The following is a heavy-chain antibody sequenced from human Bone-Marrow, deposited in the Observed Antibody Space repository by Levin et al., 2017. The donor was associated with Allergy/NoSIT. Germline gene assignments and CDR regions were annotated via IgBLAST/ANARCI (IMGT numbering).Heavy chain of an antibody. CDR1: GGSISSSSYY. J-gene: IGHJ4*02. CDR2: IYYSGTT. V-gene: IGHV4-39*07. CDR3: ARELRSSSHY. Sequence: SETLSLTCTVSGGSISSSSYYWGWVRQPPGKGLEWIGSIYYSGTTYYAPSLRSRVTISVDTSRNQFSLMLSSVTAADTAAYTCARELRSSSHYWGQGTLVTVSS. D-gene: IGHD6-6*01.